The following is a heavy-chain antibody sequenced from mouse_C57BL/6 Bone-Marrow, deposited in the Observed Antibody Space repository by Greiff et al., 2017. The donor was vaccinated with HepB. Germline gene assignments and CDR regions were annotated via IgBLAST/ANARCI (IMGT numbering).Heavy chain of an antibody. V-gene: IGHV1-15*01. Sequence: VQLQQSGAELVRPGASVTLSCKASGYTFTDYEMHWVKQTPVHGLEWIGAIDPETGGTAYNQKFKGKAILTADKSSSTAYMELRSLTSEDSAVYYCTRPYYSSSWFAYWGQGTLVTVSA. CDR3: TRPYYSSSWFAY. J-gene: IGHJ3*01. D-gene: IGHD2-12*01. CDR1: GYTFTDYE. CDR2: IDPETGGT.